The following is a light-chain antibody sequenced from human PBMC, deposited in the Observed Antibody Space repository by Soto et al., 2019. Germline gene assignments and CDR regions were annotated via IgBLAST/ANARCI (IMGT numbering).Light chain of an antibody. CDR3: QQSYSTLWT. J-gene: IGKJ1*01. V-gene: IGKV1-5*03. CDR1: QSISSW. Sequence: DIQMTQSPSTLSASLKDRVTITCRASQSISSWLAWYQQKPGKAPKLLIYKASSLESGVPSRFSGSGSGTDFTLTISSLQPEDFATYYCQQSYSTLWTFGQGTKVDI. CDR2: KAS.